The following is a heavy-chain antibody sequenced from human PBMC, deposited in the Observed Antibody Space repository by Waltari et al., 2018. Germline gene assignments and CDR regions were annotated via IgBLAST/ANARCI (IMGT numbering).Heavy chain of an antibody. CDR2: ISGSGGST. D-gene: IGHD6-6*01. V-gene: IGHV3-23*01. Sequence: EVQLLESGGGLVQPGGSLRLSCAASGFTFSSYAMTWVRQAPGKGLEWVSAISGSGGSTYDADSVKGRFTISRDNSKNTLYLQMNGLSAEDTAVYHCAKDRRSSSSRGVFEYWGQGILVTVSS. CDR3: AKDRRSSSSRGVFEY. J-gene: IGHJ4*02. CDR1: GFTFSSYA.